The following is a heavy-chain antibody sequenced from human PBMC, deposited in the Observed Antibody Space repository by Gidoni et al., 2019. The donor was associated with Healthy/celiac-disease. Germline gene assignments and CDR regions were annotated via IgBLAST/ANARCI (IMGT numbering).Heavy chain of an antibody. CDR3: ARVIVAGEKTGADFDY. Sequence: EVQLVQSGAEVKKPGESLKISCKGSGYSCTSYWIGWVRQMPGKGLEWMGIIYPGDSDTRYSPSFQGQVTISDDKSISTAYLQWSSLKASDTAMYYCARVIVAGEKTGADFDYWGQGTLVTVSS. D-gene: IGHD5-12*01. CDR1: GYSCTSYW. V-gene: IGHV5-51*01. J-gene: IGHJ4*02. CDR2: IYPGDSDT.